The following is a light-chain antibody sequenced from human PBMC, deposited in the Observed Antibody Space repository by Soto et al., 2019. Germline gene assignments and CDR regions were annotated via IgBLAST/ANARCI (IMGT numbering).Light chain of an antibody. V-gene: IGKV3-15*01. J-gene: IGKJ1*01. CDR3: QQYNNWPPLT. CDR1: QSVNSN. Sequence: EIVMTQSPATLSVSPGERATLSCRASQSVNSNLAWYQQKFGQAPRLLIYGASTRATGIPARFSGSGSGTEFTLTISSLQSEDFAVYYCQQYNNWPPLTFGQGTKVEVK. CDR2: GAS.